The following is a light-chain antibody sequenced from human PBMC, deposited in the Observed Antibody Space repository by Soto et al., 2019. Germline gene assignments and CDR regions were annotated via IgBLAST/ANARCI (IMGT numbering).Light chain of an antibody. V-gene: IGKV3-20*01. J-gene: IGKJ2*01. CDR1: QSISSTY. Sequence: EIVLTQSPGTLSLSPGERATLSCRASQSISSTYLTWYHQRPGQAPRLLIYDASRRATGIPDRFSGSGSGTDFSLTISRLEPEDFAMYYCQQYGSSTYTFGQGTKVDIK. CDR2: DAS. CDR3: QQYGSSTYT.